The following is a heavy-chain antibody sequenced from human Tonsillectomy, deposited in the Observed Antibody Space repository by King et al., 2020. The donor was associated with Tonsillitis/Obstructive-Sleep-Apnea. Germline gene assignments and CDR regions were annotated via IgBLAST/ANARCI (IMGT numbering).Heavy chain of an antibody. D-gene: IGHD3-10*01. CDR1: GFTFSSYG. J-gene: IGHJ4*02. CDR3: AKDGKGAMVRGVTPGWFDY. Sequence: VQLVESGGGVVQPGRSLRLSCAASGFTFSSYGMHWVRQAPGKGLEWVAVISYDGSNKYYADSVKGRFTISRDNSKNTLYLQMNSLRAEETAVYYCAKDGKGAMVRGVTPGWFDYWGQGTLVTVSS. CDR2: ISYDGSNK. V-gene: IGHV3-30*18.